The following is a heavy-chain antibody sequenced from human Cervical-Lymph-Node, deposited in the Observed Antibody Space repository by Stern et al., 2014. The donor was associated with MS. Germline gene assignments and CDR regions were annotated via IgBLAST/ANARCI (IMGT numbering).Heavy chain of an antibody. Sequence: VQLLESGPGLVKPSAALSLTCTVSRDSISSPHYYWAWIRQPPGEGLEWIGSVHYSGNTYYHPSLKSRVPISVDSSRNQFFLKLTSVIALDTAVYYCARHVGVSSTWYRWFDSWGQGTLVTVSS. J-gene: IGHJ5*01. CDR2: VHYSGNT. CDR1: RDSISSPHYY. CDR3: ARHVGVSSTWYRWFDS. V-gene: IGHV4-39*01. D-gene: IGHD6-13*01.